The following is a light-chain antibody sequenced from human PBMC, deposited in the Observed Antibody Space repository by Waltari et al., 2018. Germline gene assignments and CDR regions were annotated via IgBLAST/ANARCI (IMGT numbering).Light chain of an antibody. CDR3: QTGGHGTWV. Sequence: QLVLTQSPSASASLGASVKLPCTLRRGHRPNLNAWPQQPPEKGPRYLMKVNSDGSHSKGDQIPDRFSGSSSGAEHYLTISSLQSEDEADYYCQTGGHGTWVFGGGTKLTVL. CDR1: RGHRPNL. V-gene: IGLV4-69*01. J-gene: IGLJ3*02. CDR2: VNSDGSH.